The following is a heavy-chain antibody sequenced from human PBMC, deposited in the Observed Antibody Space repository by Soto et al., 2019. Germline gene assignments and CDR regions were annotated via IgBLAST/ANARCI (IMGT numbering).Heavy chain of an antibody. CDR3: TTEVEYSYGSFDY. CDR1: GFTFSNAW. J-gene: IGHJ4*02. V-gene: IGHV3-15*01. Sequence: GGSLRLSCAASGFTFSNAWMSWVRQAPGKGLEWVGRIRSKTDGGTTDYAAPVKGRFTISRDDSKNTLYLQMNSLKTEDTAVYYCTTEVEYSYGSFDYWGQGTLVTVSS. CDR2: IRSKTDGGTT. D-gene: IGHD5-18*01.